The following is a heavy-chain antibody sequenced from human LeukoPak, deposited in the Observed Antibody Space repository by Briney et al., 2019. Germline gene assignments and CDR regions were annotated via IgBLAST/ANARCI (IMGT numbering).Heavy chain of an antibody. V-gene: IGHV4-34*01. CDR2: INHSGSA. CDR3: ARETNDYFDSSAYMDV. J-gene: IGHJ6*03. CDR1: GGSFSGYY. D-gene: IGHD3-22*01. Sequence: SETLSLTCAVYGGSFSGYYWSWIRQPPGKGLEWIGEINHSGSAYYRPSLKSRATISVDTSKRQFSLKLSSVTAADTAVYYCARETNDYFDSSAYMDVWGQGTTVTVSS.